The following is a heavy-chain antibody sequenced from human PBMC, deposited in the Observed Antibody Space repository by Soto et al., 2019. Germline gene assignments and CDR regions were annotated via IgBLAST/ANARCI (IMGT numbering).Heavy chain of an antibody. D-gene: IGHD2-15*01. Sequence: SETLSLTCTVSGGSISSYYWSWIRQPPGKGLEWIGYIYYSGSTNYNPSLKSRVTISVDTSKNQFSLKLSSVTAADTAVYYCARGIVEMAPPPGYTPNRGGYYFDYWGQGTLVTVSS. V-gene: IGHV4-59*12. CDR3: ARGIVEMAPPPGYTPNRGGYYFDY. CDR1: GGSISSYY. J-gene: IGHJ4*02. CDR2: IYYSGST.